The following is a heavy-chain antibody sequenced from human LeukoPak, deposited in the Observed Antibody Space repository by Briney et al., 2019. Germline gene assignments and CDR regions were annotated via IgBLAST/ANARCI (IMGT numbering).Heavy chain of an antibody. CDR2: VSSSGTTI. CDR1: GFTFSSYS. D-gene: IGHD5-24*01. Sequence: PGGSLRLSCAASGFTFSSYSVIWARQAPGKGLEWVSYVSSSGTTIYHADSVKGRFTISRDNGKNLVSLQMNSLRDEDTAVYYCARADRDGNKRFLDWGQGTLVTVSS. CDR3: ARADRDGNKRFLD. V-gene: IGHV3-48*02. J-gene: IGHJ4*02.